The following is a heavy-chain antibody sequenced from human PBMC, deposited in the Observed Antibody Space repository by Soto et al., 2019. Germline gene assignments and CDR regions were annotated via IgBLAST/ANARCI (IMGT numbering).Heavy chain of an antibody. J-gene: IGHJ4*02. CDR2: ISSSSSTI. Sequence: PGGSLRLSCAASGFTFSSYSMNWVRQAPGKGLEWVSYISSSSSTIYYADSVKGRFTISRDNAKNSLYLQMTSLRSEDTAVYYCATDLFPDYADAWVTFRPADYWGQGTQVTVSS. CDR1: GFTFSSYS. CDR3: ATDLFPDYADAWVTFRPADY. V-gene: IGHV3-48*01. D-gene: IGHD3-16*02.